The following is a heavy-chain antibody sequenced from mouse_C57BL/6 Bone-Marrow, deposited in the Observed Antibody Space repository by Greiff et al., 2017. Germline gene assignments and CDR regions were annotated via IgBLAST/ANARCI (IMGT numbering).Heavy chain of an antibody. D-gene: IGHD1-1*01. J-gene: IGHJ2*01. Sequence: VQLQQSGAELARPGASVKLSCKASGYTFTSYGISWVKQRTGQGLEWIGEIYPRSGNTYYNEKFKGKATLTADKSSSTAYMELRSLTSEDSAVYFCARRDWNYCGSSYDYWGQGTTLTVSS. CDR1: GYTFTSYG. CDR2: IYPRSGNT. CDR3: ARRDWNYCGSSYDY. V-gene: IGHV1-81*01.